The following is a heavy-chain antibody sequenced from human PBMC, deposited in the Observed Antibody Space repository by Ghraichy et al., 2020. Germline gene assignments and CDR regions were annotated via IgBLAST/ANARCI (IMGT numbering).Heavy chain of an antibody. J-gene: IGHJ4*02. V-gene: IGHV3-48*02. CDR2: ISSSSSTI. CDR3: ARAEGPYSSGWDDY. Sequence: GGSLRLSCAASGFTFSSYSMNWVRQAPGKGLEWVSYISSSSSTIYYADSVKGRFTISRDNAKNSLYLQMNSLRDEDTAVYYCARAEGPYSSGWDDYWGQGTLVTVSS. D-gene: IGHD6-19*01. CDR1: GFTFSSYS.